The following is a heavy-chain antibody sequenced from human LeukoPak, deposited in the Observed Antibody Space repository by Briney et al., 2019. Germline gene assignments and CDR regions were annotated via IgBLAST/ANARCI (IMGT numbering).Heavy chain of an antibody. CDR1: GFTFSSFW. CDR2: IKQDGSEK. CDR3: GRDSPGITIFGVVTPN. Sequence: GGSLRLSCSASGFTFSSFWMSWVRQAPGKGLEWVAKIKQDGSEKYYVDSVKGRFTISRDNAKNSLYLQMNSLRAEDTAVYYCGRDSPGITIFGVVTPNGGQGTLVTVSS. J-gene: IGHJ4*02. D-gene: IGHD3-3*01. V-gene: IGHV3-7*05.